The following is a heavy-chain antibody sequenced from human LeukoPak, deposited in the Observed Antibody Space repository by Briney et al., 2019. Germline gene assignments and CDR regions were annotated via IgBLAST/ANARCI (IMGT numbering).Heavy chain of an antibody. D-gene: IGHD6-13*01. CDR3: AIDPVYSSSWGGNDY. CDR1: GYTFTGYY. Sequence: ASVKVSCKASGYTFTGYYMHWVRQAPGQGLEWMGRINPNSGGTNYAQKLQGRVTMTRDTSISTAYMEMSRLRSDDTAVYYCAIDPVYSSSWGGNDYWGQGTLVTVSS. CDR2: INPNSGGT. J-gene: IGHJ4*02. V-gene: IGHV1-2*06.